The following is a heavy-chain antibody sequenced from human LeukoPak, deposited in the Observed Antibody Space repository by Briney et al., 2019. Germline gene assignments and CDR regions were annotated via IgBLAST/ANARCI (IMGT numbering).Heavy chain of an antibody. V-gene: IGHV4-39*01. Sequence: SETLSLTCTVSGGSISSSCYYLSWMSHPQGTGLECIGGINFIGSTYYNPSLKSRVTISVDTSKNQFSLKLSSVTAADTAVYYCARHPIAAAGTTYDYYYYYMDVWGKGTTVTVSS. J-gene: IGHJ6*03. CDR3: ARHPIAAAGTTYDYYYYYMDV. D-gene: IGHD6-13*01. CDR1: GGSISSSCYY. CDR2: INFIGST.